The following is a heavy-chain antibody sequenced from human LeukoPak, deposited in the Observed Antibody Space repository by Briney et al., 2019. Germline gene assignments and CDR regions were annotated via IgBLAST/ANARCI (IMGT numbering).Heavy chain of an antibody. Sequence: SETLSLTCTVSGYSISSGYYWGWIRQPPGKGLEWIGSIYHSGSTNYNPSLKSRVTVSVDTSKNQFSLKLSSVTAADTAVYYCARGLIVVVPAAIWADWFDPWGQGTLVTVSS. D-gene: IGHD2-2*01. V-gene: IGHV4-38-2*02. CDR3: ARGLIVVVPAAIWADWFDP. CDR1: GYSISSGYY. CDR2: IYHSGST. J-gene: IGHJ5*02.